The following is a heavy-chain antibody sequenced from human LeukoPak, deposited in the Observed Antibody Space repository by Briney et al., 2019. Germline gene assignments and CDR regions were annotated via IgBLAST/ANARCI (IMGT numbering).Heavy chain of an antibody. CDR2: IRYDGGNK. J-gene: IGHJ6*03. CDR1: GFTFNNYG. V-gene: IGHV3-30*02. CDR3: TRAGGLVRGVHYYYYMDV. D-gene: IGHD3-10*01. Sequence: GGSLRLSCAASGFTFNNYGMHWVRQAPGKGLEWVAFIRYDGGNKYYADSVKGRFTISRDNSKNTLYLQMNSLRPDDTAVYYCTRAGGLVRGVHYYYYMDVWGKGTTVTISS.